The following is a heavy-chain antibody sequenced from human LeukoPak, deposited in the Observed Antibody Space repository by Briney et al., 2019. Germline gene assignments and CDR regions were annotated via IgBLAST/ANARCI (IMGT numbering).Heavy chain of an antibody. D-gene: IGHD5-18*01. V-gene: IGHV3-53*01. Sequence: PGGSLRLSCAASGFTVSSNYMSWVRQAPGKGLEWVSVIYSGGSTYYADSVKGRFTISRDNSKNTLYLQMNSLRAEDTAVYYCTRARGYSYGSSTWGQGTLVTVSS. J-gene: IGHJ5*02. CDR3: TRARGYSYGSST. CDR1: GFTVSSNY. CDR2: IYSGGST.